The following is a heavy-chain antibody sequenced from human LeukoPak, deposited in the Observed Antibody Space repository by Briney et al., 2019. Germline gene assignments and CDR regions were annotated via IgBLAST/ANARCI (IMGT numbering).Heavy chain of an antibody. D-gene: IGHD3-9*01. CDR3: AKARYFDYGMDV. J-gene: IGHJ6*02. Sequence: GGSLRLSCAASGFTFSGYAMSWVRQAPGKGLEWVSAISGSGGSTYYADSVKGRFTISRDNSKNTLYLQMNSLRAEDTAVYYCAKARYFDYGMDVWGQGTTVTVSS. CDR2: ISGSGGST. CDR1: GFTFSGYA. V-gene: IGHV3-23*01.